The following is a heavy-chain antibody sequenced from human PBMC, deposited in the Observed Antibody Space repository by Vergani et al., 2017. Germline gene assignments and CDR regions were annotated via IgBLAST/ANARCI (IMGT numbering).Heavy chain of an antibody. V-gene: IGHV4-39*01. CDR3: ARHSTVEWLVKLGWIDP. Sequence: QLQLQESGPGLVKPSATLSLTCSVSGASIRSSNYYWGWIRQPPGKRLEWIASIYYSGSTYYNPSLKSRVTISVVTSKNQFSLKLSSVTAADTAVYFCARHSTVEWLVKLGWIDPWGQGSLVTVSS. D-gene: IGHD6-19*01. J-gene: IGHJ5*02. CDR1: GASIRSSNYY. CDR2: IYYSGST.